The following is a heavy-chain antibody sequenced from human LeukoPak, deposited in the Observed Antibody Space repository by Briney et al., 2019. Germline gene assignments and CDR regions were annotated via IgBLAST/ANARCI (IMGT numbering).Heavy chain of an antibody. CDR3: ATRGYSGIDY. CDR1: GFTFSYDA. CDR2: ISGSGGST. Sequence: GRSLRLSCAATGFTFSYDAMSWVRQAPGRGLEWVSAISGSGGSTYYADSVKGRFTISRDNSKNTLYLQMNSLRAEDTAVYYCATRGYSGIDYWGQGTLVTVSS. J-gene: IGHJ4*02. V-gene: IGHV3-23*01. D-gene: IGHD5-12*01.